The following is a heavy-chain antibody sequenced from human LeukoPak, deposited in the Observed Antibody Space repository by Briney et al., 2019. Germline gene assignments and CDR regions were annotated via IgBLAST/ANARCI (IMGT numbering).Heavy chain of an antibody. V-gene: IGHV1-3*01. Sequence: ALVKVSCKASGYTFTSYAMHWVRQAPGQRLEWMGWINAGNGNTKYSQKFQGRVTITSAKSASTAYMELSSLRSEDTAVYYCARMYYYDSSAPYYFDYWGQGTLVTVSS. CDR2: INAGNGNT. CDR3: ARMYYYDSSAPYYFDY. D-gene: IGHD3-22*01. J-gene: IGHJ4*02. CDR1: GYTFTSYA.